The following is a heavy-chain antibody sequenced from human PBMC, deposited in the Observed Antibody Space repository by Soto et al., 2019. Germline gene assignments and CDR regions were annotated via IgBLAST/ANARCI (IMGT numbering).Heavy chain of an antibody. V-gene: IGHV3-21*01. Sequence: GGSLRLSCAASGFPFSSYSMNWVRQAPGKGLEWVSSISSSSSYIYYADSVKGRFTISRDNAKNSLYLQMNSLIAEDTAVSYCARVHYYDSSGYYLWGQGTLVTVSS. D-gene: IGHD3-22*01. CDR2: ISSSSSYI. CDR3: ARVHYYDSSGYYL. CDR1: GFPFSSYS. J-gene: IGHJ4*02.